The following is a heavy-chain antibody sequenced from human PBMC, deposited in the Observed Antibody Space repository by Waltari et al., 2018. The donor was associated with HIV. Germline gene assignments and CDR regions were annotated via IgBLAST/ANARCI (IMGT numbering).Heavy chain of an antibody. D-gene: IGHD3-16*01. CDR1: GVPIRSRRHF. CDR3: ARHPTMGAHFFDS. CDR2: IYYSGTT. J-gene: IGHJ4*02. Sequence: LRLQESGPGLVKPSETLSPNCNVSGVPIRSRRHFWGWVSQAPGRNMEWITTIYYSGTTYYNPSFKNRVSISIDVSKNLVSLSLRSVTAADTGLYFCARHPTMGAHFFDSWGQGTLVTVSS. V-gene: IGHV4-39*02.